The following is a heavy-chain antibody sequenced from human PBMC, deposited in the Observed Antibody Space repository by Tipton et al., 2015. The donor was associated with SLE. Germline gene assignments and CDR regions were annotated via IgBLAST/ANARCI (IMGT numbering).Heavy chain of an antibody. Sequence: SLRLSCAASGVTFSNYWMSWVRQAPGKGLEWVGRINTKIDGGTIDYAAPMKGRFTISRDDSKNTMYLQMNSLKNEDTAVYYCTTRSLSPVHYWGPGTLVTVST. CDR2: INTKIDGGTI. CDR1: GVTFSNYW. V-gene: IGHV3-15*01. J-gene: IGHJ4*02. CDR3: TTRSLSPVHY.